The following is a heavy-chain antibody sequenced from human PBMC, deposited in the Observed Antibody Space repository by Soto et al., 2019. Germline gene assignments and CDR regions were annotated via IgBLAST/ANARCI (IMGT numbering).Heavy chain of an antibody. CDR1: GFTFTSSA. D-gene: IGHD3-3*01. CDR2: IVVGSGNT. CDR3: AAGSPYYDFWSGQYYWFDP. J-gene: IGHJ5*02. Sequence: GASVKVSCKASGFTFTSSAVQWVRQARGQRLEWIGWIVVGSGNTNYAQKFQERVTITRDMSTSTAYMELSSLRSEDTAMYYCAAGSPYYDFWSGQYYWFDPWGQGTLVTVSS. V-gene: IGHV1-58*01.